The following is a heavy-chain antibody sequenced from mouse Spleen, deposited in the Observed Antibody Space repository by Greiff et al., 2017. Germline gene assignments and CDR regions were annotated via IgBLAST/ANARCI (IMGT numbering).Heavy chain of an antibody. Sequence: EVKLMESGGGLVQPGGSLKLSCAASGFTFSDYYMYWVRQTPEKRLEWVAYISNGGGSTYYPDTVKGRFTISRDNAKNTLYLQMSRLKSEDTAMYYCAREKLGIDYGGQGTTLTVSS. V-gene: IGHV5-12*01. J-gene: IGHJ2*01. CDR3: AREKLGIDY. CDR1: GFTFSDYY. CDR2: ISNGGGST. D-gene: IGHD4-1*01.